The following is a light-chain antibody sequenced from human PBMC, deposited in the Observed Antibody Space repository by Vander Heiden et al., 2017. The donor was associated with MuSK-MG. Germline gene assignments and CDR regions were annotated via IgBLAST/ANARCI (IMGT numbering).Light chain of an antibody. Sequence: DIQMTPSPTPLSASVGDRVTFTCRASQSISPWVAWYQQKPRTAPKLLIYEASSLESGGPSRFSGSGSGTEFTLTISSLQPDDFATYYCQQYNGYSRTFGQGTKVEIK. CDR2: EAS. V-gene: IGKV1-5*03. CDR3: QQYNGYSRT. CDR1: QSISPW. J-gene: IGKJ1*01.